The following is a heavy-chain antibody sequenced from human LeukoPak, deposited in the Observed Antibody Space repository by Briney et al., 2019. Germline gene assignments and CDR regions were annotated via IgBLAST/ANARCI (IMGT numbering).Heavy chain of an antibody. CDR3: ARANTTSYYDSSGPGDY. CDR1: GYTFTSYG. J-gene: IGHJ4*02. V-gene: IGHV1-18*01. D-gene: IGHD3-22*01. Sequence: ASVKVSCKASGYTFTSYGISWVRQAPGQGLEWMGWISAYNGNTNYAQKLQGRVTMTTDTSTSTAYMELRSLRSDDTAVYYCARANTTSYYDSSGPGDYWGQGTLVTVSS. CDR2: ISAYNGNT.